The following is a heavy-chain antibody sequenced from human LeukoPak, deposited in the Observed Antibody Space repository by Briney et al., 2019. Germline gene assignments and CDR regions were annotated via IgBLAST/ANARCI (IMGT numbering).Heavy chain of an antibody. CDR3: ATGNYYGSGTKGGAFDI. Sequence: ASVKVSCKVSGYTLTELSMHWVRQAPGKGLEWMGGFDPEDGETIYAQKFQGRVTMTEDTSTDTAYMELSSLRSEDTAVYYCATGNYYGSGTKGGAFDIWGQGTMVTVSS. V-gene: IGHV1-24*01. CDR2: FDPEDGET. D-gene: IGHD3-10*01. J-gene: IGHJ3*02. CDR1: GYTLTELS.